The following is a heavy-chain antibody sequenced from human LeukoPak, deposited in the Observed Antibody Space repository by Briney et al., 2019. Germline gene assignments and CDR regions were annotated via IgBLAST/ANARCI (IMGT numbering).Heavy chain of an antibody. D-gene: IGHD3-22*01. J-gene: IGHJ3*02. CDR2: IYYSGST. Sequence: PSETLSLTCTVSGGSISSYYWSWIRQPPGKGLEWIGYIYYSGSTNYNPSLKSRVTISVDTSKNQFSLKLSSVTAADTAVYYCARDHYDSSGYLGAFDIWGQGTMVTVSS. V-gene: IGHV4-59*12. CDR1: GGSISSYY. CDR3: ARDHYDSSGYLGAFDI.